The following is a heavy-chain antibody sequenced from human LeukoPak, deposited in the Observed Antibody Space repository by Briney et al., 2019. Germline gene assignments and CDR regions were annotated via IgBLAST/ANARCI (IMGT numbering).Heavy chain of an antibody. CDR1: GFTFTSSW. J-gene: IGHJ3*02. Sequence: QPGGSLRLSCAASGFTFTSSWMHWVRHAPGMGLVWVSRINSDGSSTSYADSVKGRFTISRDNAKNTLYLQMNSLRAEDTAVYYCARGETYGATPRRDDAFDIWGQGTMVTVSS. CDR3: ARGETYGATPRRDDAFDI. V-gene: IGHV3-74*01. D-gene: IGHD4-17*01. CDR2: INSDGSST.